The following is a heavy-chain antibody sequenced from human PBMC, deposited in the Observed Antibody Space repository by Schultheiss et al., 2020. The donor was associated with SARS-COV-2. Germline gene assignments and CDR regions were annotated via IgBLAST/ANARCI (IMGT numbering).Heavy chain of an antibody. D-gene: IGHD6-6*01. CDR3: ARAPLSIAARPAGMDV. CDR1: GYRFTSYW. V-gene: IGHV5-51*01. Sequence: GGSLRLSCKGSGYRFTSYWIAWVRQMPGKGLEWMGIVYPGDSDTRYSPSFQGQVTISADKSISTAYLQWSSLKASDTAMYYCARAPLSIAARPAGMDVWGQGTTVTVSS. J-gene: IGHJ6*02. CDR2: VYPGDSDT.